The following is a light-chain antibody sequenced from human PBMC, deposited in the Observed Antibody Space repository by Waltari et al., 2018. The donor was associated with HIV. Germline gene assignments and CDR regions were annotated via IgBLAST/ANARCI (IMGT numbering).Light chain of an antibody. J-gene: IGLJ3*02. V-gene: IGLV1-47*01. CDR1: TSNIETEW. CDR3: GVWDSRLNERL. CDR2: RNY. Sequence: QSVLTQPPSASGTPGQTVTISCSGSTSNIETEWVYWYPQPPGKAPKLLIYRNYQRPSVVPDRFASSKSGASASLVISGLRSEDEADYYCGVWDSRLNERLFGGGTKLTVL.